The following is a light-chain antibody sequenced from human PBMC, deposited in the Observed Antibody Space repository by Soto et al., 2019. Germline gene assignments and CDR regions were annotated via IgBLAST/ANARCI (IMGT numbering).Light chain of an antibody. Sequence: QSALTQPASVSGSPGQSITISCTGTSSDVGSYNLVSWYQQHPGKAPKLMIYEGSKRPSGVSNRFSGSKSGNTASLTISGLPAEDEADYYCCSYAGSFGGGTKLPVL. J-gene: IGLJ2*01. CDR1: SSDVGSYNL. V-gene: IGLV2-23*01. CDR2: EGS. CDR3: CSYAGS.